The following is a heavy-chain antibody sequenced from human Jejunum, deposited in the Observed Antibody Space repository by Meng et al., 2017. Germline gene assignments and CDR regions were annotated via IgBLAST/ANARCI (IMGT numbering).Heavy chain of an antibody. CDR2: IRNKPKSYTT. J-gene: IGHJ3*01. Sequence: GESLKISCAASGFTFSDHYIDWVRQAPGKGLEWVGRIRNKPKSYTTAYAASVKGRITISRDDSNYSVYLQMNSLKTEDTAVYYCARVGSYYDSSGYSKDAIDLWGQGTMVTVSS. CDR3: ARVGSYYDSSGYSKDAIDL. D-gene: IGHD3-22*01. CDR1: GFTFSDHY. V-gene: IGHV3-72*01.